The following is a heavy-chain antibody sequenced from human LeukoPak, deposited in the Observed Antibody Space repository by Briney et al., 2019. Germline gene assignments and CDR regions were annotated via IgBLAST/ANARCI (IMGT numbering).Heavy chain of an antibody. D-gene: IGHD5-12*01. CDR2: INSDGSST. CDR1: GFTFSSYW. J-gene: IGHJ3*02. V-gene: IGHV3-74*01. CDR3: ARGGLRLGYDAFDI. Sequence: PGGSLRLSCAASGFTFSSYWMHWVRQAPGKGLVWVSRINSDGSSTSYADSVKDRFTTSRDNAKNSLYLQMNSLRAEDTAVYYCARGGLRLGYDAFDIWGQGTMVTVSS.